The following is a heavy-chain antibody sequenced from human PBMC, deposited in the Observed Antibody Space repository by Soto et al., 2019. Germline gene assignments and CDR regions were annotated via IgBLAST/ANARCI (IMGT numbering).Heavy chain of an antibody. CDR3: ARAFYNQNGMDV. CDR1: GFTFSSYW. Sequence: GGSLRLSCAASGFTFSSYWMHWVRQAPGKGLVWVSRINSDGSSTSYADSVKGRFTISRDNAKNTLYLQMNSLRAEDTAVYYCARAFYNQNGMDVWGQGTTVTVSS. D-gene: IGHD1-1*01. V-gene: IGHV3-74*01. J-gene: IGHJ6*02. CDR2: INSDGSST.